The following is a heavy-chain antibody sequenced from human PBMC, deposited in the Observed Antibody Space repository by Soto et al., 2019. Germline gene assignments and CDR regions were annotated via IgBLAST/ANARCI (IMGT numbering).Heavy chain of an antibody. CDR2: INHSGST. V-gene: IGHV4-34*01. D-gene: IGHD1-1*01. CDR3: ARARKLESIGRKNNWFDP. J-gene: IGHJ5*02. CDR1: GGSFSGYY. Sequence: SETLSLTCAVYGGSFSGYYWSWIRQPPGKGLEWIGEINHSGSTNYNPSLKSRVTISVDTSKNQFSLKLSSVTAADTAVYYCARARKLESIGRKNNWFDPWGQGTLVTVSS.